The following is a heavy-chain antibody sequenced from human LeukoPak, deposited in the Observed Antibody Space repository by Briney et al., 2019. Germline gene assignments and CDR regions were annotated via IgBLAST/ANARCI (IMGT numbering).Heavy chain of an antibody. Sequence: PGGSLRLSCTASGFTFRGHAMTWVRQAPGKGLEWVSSISGDGAATAYADPVKGRFTMSRDNSENTAYLQMNSLRAEDTAVYYCVSRPHIITLKVLMNWGLGALVTVSS. J-gene: IGHJ4*02. CDR1: GFTFRGHA. CDR2: ISGDGAAT. CDR3: VSRPHIITLKVLMN. D-gene: IGHD3-10*01. V-gene: IGHV3-23*01.